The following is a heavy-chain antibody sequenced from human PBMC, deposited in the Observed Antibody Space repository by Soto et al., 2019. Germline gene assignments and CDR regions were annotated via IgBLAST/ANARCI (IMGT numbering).Heavy chain of an antibody. CDR1: GGSISSYY. CDR3: ARQETASGSHYLSPFGH. D-gene: IGHD2-21*02. V-gene: IGHV4-59*07. J-gene: IGHJ4*02. CDR2: IYYSGST. Sequence: PSDTLSLTCTVSGGSISSYYWSWIRQPPGKGLEWIGYIYYSGSTNYNPSLKSRVTISVDTSKNQFSLKLSSVTAADTAVYYCARQETASGSHYLSPFGHWGQGILVTVSS.